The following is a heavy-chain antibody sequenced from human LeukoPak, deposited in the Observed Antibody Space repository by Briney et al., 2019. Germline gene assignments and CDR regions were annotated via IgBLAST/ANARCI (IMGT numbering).Heavy chain of an antibody. CDR1: GFTFSASW. CDR3: ARGDRGFDY. CDR2: INQGGSEK. Sequence: GGSLRLSCAASGFTFSASWMTWVRQAPGKGLEWVTNINQGGSEKYYVDSVKGRFTISRDNARNALYLQMNSLRTEDTAVYYCARGDRGFDYWGQGTLVTVSS. V-gene: IGHV3-7*01. J-gene: IGHJ4*02.